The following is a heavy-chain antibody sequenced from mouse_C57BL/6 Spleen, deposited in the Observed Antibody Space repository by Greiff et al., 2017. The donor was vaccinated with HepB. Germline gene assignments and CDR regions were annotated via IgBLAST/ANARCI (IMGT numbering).Heavy chain of an antibody. CDR3: TRDLFGYAMDY. J-gene: IGHJ4*01. V-gene: IGHV5-9-1*02. CDR1: GFTFSSYA. Sequence: EVQRVESGEGLVKPGGSLKLSCAASGFTFSSYAMSWVRQTPEKRLEWVAYISSGGDYIYYADTVKGRFTISRDNARNTLYLQMSSLKSEDTAMYYCTRDLFGYAMDYWGQGTSVTVSS. D-gene: IGHD1-1*01. CDR2: ISSGGDYI.